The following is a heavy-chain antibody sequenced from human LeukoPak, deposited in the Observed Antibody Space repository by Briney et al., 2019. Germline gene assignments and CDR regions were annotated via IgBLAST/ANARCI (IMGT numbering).Heavy chain of an antibody. CDR1: GFTFSSYS. Sequence: AGGSLRLSCAASGFTFSSYSMNWVRQAPGRGLEWISYISLSTSTIYYADSVKGRFTISRDNAKSSLYLQMNSLRAEDTALYYCARSIDGTYYDILTTTPGAFDIWGQGTMVTVSS. V-gene: IGHV3-48*01. CDR3: ARSIDGTYYDILTTTPGAFDI. J-gene: IGHJ3*02. CDR2: ISLSTSTI. D-gene: IGHD3-9*01.